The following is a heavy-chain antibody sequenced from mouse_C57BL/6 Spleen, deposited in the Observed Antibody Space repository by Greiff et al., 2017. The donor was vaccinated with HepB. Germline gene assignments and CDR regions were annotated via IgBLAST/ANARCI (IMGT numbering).Heavy chain of an antibody. CDR3: AKSYGNGWYFDV. D-gene: IGHD2-1*01. V-gene: IGHV2-5*01. Sequence: VKVIESGPGLVQPSQSLSITCTVSGFSLTSYGVHWVRQSPGKGLEWLGVIWRGGSTDYNAAFMSRLSITKDNSKSQVFFKMNSLQADDTAIYYCAKSYGNGWYFDVWGTGTTVTVSS. CDR2: IWRGGST. CDR1: GFSLTSYG. J-gene: IGHJ1*03.